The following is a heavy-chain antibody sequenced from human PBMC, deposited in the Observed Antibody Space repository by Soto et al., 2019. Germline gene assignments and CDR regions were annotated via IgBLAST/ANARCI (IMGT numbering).Heavy chain of an antibody. CDR3: ARKASGSYTYYFDY. Sequence: PSETLSLTCAVSGGSISSGGYSWSWIRQPPGKGLEWIGYIYHSGSTYYNPSLKSRVTISVDRSKNQLSLKLSSVTAADTAVYYCARKASGSYTYYFDYWGQGTLVTVSS. CDR1: GGSISSGGYS. J-gene: IGHJ4*02. D-gene: IGHD3-10*01. CDR2: IYHSGST. V-gene: IGHV4-30-2*01.